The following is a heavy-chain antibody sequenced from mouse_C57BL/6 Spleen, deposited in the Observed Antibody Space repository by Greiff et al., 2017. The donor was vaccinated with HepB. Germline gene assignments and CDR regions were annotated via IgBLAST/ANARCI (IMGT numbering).Heavy chain of an antibody. V-gene: IGHV1-82*01. CDR2: IYPGDGDT. D-gene: IGHD2-5*01. J-gene: IGHJ3*01. CDR3: ARSNYEAY. Sequence: VQLQQPGPELVKPGASVKISCKASGYAFSSSWMNWVKQRPGKGLEWIGRIYPGDGDTNYNGKFKGKATLTADKSSSTAYMQLSSLTSEDSAVYFCARSNYEAYWGQGTLVTVSA. CDR1: GYAFSSSW.